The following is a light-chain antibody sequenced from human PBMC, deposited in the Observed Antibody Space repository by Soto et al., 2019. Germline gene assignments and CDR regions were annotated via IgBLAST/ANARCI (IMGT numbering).Light chain of an antibody. V-gene: IGKV1-9*01. CDR1: QGISNY. J-gene: IGKJ5*01. CDR3: QQRHSYPIT. CDR2: SAF. Sequence: DIQLTQSPSFRSASVGDRVTITCRASQGISNYLAWYQQKPGKAPKLLIHSAFTLQSGVPSRFSGSGSGTEFTLTFSSLQPEDFATYYCQQRHSYPITFGQGTRLEIK.